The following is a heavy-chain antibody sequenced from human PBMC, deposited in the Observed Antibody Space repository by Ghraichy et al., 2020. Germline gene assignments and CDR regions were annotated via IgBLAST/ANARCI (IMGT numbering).Heavy chain of an antibody. V-gene: IGHV4-39*01. J-gene: IGHJ4*02. CDR2: IYYSGST. D-gene: IGHD3-9*01. Sequence: SETLSLTCTVSGGSVSSSSYYWGWIRQPPGKGLEWVGSIYYSGSTYYNPSLKSRVTISVDTSKNQFSLRLSSVTATDTAVCYCASFDVSLARFDYWGQGTLVTVSS. CDR3: ASFDVSLARFDY. CDR1: GGSVSSSSYY.